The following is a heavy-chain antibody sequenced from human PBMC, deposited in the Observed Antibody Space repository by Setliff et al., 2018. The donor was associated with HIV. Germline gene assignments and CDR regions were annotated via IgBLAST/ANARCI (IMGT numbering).Heavy chain of an antibody. V-gene: IGHV3-23*01. Sequence: AGGSLRLSCAASGFTFSTYAMSWVRQAPGKGLEWVSAITSSGGTTYYADSVKGRFTISRDNSKNTLYLQMNSLRAEDTAIYYCVRHGNQWLVTVDYWGQGTLVTVSS. CDR3: VRHGNQWLVTVDY. CDR1: GFTFSTYA. CDR2: ITSSGGTT. J-gene: IGHJ4*02. D-gene: IGHD6-19*01.